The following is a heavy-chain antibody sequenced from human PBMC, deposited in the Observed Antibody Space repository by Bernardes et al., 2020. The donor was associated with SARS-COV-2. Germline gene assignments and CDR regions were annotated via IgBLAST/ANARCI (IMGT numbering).Heavy chain of an antibody. Sequence: GGSLRLSCAASGFTFDDYAMHWVRQAPGKGLEWVSGISWNSGSIGYADSVKGRFTISRDNAKNSLYLQMNSLRAEDTALYYCATLPVGDYYYYGMDVWGQGTTVTVSS. D-gene: IGHD3-16*01. V-gene: IGHV3-9*01. CDR2: ISWNSGSI. J-gene: IGHJ6*02. CDR1: GFTFDDYA. CDR3: ATLPVGDYYYYGMDV.